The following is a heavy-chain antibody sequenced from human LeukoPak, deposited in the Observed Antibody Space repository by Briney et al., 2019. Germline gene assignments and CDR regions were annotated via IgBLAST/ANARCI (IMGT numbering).Heavy chain of an antibody. CDR3: AKDRILNDSSGYYFDY. J-gene: IGHJ4*02. V-gene: IGHV3-30*18. Sequence: TGGSLRLSCAASGFTFSSYGMHWVRQAPGKGLEWVAVISYDGSNKYYADSVKGRFTISRDNSKNTLYLQMNSLRAEDTAVYYCAKDRILNDSSGYYFDYWGQGTLVTVSS. D-gene: IGHD3-22*01. CDR2: ISYDGSNK. CDR1: GFTFSSYG.